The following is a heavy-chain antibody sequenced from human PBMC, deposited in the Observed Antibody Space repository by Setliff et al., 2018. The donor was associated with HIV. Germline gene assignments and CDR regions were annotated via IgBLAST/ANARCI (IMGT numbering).Heavy chain of an antibody. CDR3: ARVGGEMATIAGAFDI. V-gene: IGHV4-59*01. CDR1: GGSISSYY. CDR2: IYYSGST. D-gene: IGHD5-12*01. J-gene: IGHJ3*02. Sequence: SETLSLTCTVSGGSISSYYWSWIRQPPGEGLEWIGYIYYSGSTNYNPSFNSRVTMSVDTSKNQFSLKLSSVTAADTAVYYCARVGGEMATIAGAFDIWGQGTMVPVSS.